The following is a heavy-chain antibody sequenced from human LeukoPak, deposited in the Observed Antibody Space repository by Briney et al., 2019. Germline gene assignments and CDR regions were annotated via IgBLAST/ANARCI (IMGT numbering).Heavy chain of an antibody. V-gene: IGHV4-59*01. Sequence: SETLSLTCTVSAGSTSSYYWSWIRQPPGKGLEWIGYIHYSGSTNYNPSLKSRVTISVDTSQNQFSLKLSSVTAADTAVYYCARSPVLYYFDYWGQGTLVTVSS. CDR1: AGSTSSYY. CDR2: IHYSGST. J-gene: IGHJ4*02. CDR3: ARSPVLYYFDY.